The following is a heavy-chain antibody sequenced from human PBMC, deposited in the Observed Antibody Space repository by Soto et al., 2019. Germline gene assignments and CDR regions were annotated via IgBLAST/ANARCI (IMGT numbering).Heavy chain of an antibody. Sequence: PSETLSLTCTVSGGSISRGDYYWSWIRQPPGKGLEWIGYIYYSGSTYYNPSLKSRVTISVDTSKNQFSLKLSSVTAADTAVHYCARVHYYDSSGYDLYGIVYFDYWGQGTLVTVSS. D-gene: IGHD3-22*01. CDR3: ARVHYYDSSGYDLYGIVYFDY. J-gene: IGHJ4*02. CDR1: GGSISRGDYY. CDR2: IYYSGST. V-gene: IGHV4-30-4*01.